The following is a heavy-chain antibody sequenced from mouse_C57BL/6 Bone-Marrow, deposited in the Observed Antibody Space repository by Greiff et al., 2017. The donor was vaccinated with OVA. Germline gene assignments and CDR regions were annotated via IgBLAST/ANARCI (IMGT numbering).Heavy chain of an antibody. CDR1: GYTFTSYW. CDR2: IDPSDSET. Sequence: VQLQPPWAELVRPGSSVKLSCKASGYTFTSYWMHWVKQRPIQGLEWIGNIDPSDSETHYNQKFKDKATLTVDKSSSTAYMQLSSLTSEDSAVYYCAREGGSYWYFDVWGTGTTVTVSS. V-gene: IGHV1-52*01. D-gene: IGHD3-1*01. CDR3: AREGGSYWYFDV. J-gene: IGHJ1*03.